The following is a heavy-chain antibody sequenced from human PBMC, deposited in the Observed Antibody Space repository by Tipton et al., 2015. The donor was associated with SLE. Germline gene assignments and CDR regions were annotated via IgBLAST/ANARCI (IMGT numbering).Heavy chain of an antibody. V-gene: IGHV4-39*01. CDR3: ARQGGGAFDY. J-gene: IGHJ4*02. CDR1: GGSISSSTYY. D-gene: IGHD3-16*01. Sequence: TLSLTCTVSGGSISSSTYYWGWIRQPPGKGLEWIGSIYYSGSTYYNPSLKSRVTISVDTSKNQLSLKLSSVTAADTAVYYCARQGGGAFDYWGQGILVTVSS. CDR2: IYYSGST.